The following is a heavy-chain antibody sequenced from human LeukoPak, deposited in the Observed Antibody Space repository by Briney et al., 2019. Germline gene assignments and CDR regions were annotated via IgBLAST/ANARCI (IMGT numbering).Heavy chain of an antibody. CDR3: ARDPYSGNYGNYYYYYMDV. J-gene: IGHJ6*03. V-gene: IGHV3-21*01. CDR1: GFTFKNAW. CDR2: ITSSGTYI. Sequence: GGSLRLSCAASGFTFKNAWMNWVRQAPGRALEWVSSITSSGTYIFYADSVKGRFTISRDNAKNSLYLQMNSLGPEDTAVYYCARDPYSGNYGNYYYYYMDVWGKGTTVTISS. D-gene: IGHD1-26*01.